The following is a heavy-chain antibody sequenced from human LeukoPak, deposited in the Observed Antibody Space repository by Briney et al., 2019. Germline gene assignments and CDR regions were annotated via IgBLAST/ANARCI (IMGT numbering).Heavy chain of an antibody. D-gene: IGHD3-10*01. Sequence: GASVKVSCKASGYTFTGYYMHWVRQAPGQGLEWMGWINPNSGGTNYAQKFQGRVTMTRDTSISTAYMELSRLRSDDTAVYYCVRDQLLWFGEPLDYWGQGTLVTVSS. CDR3: VRDQLLWFGEPLDY. CDR2: INPNSGGT. J-gene: IGHJ4*02. V-gene: IGHV1-2*02. CDR1: GYTFTGYY.